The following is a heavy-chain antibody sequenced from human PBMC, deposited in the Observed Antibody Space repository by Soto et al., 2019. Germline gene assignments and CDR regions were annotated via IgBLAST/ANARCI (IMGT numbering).Heavy chain of an antibody. D-gene: IGHD3-3*01. CDR1: GFTFSSYS. Sequence: EVQLVESGGGLVKPGGSLRLSCAASGFTFSSYSMNWVRQAPGKGLEWVSSISSSSSYIYYADSVKGRFTISRDNAKNSLYLQMNILRAEDTAVYYCARNLRFLEWFHLDVWGKGTTVTVSS. V-gene: IGHV3-21*01. J-gene: IGHJ6*04. CDR3: ARNLRFLEWFHLDV. CDR2: ISSSSSYI.